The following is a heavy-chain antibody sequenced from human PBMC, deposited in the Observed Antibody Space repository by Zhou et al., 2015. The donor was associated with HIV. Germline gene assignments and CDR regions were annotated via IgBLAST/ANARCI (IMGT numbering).Heavy chain of an antibody. Sequence: QVTVVQSGAEVKKPGSSVKVSCKPSGGTFSSYPITWVRQAPGQGLEWMGGIIPIFGTANYAQKFQGRVTITADESTSTAYMELSSLRSEDTAVYYCARGGPSWLDWFDPWGQGTLVTVSS. V-gene: IGHV1-69*01. CDR2: IIPIFGTA. CDR1: GGTFSSYP. CDR3: ARGGPSWLDWFDP. J-gene: IGHJ5*02. D-gene: IGHD5-12*01.